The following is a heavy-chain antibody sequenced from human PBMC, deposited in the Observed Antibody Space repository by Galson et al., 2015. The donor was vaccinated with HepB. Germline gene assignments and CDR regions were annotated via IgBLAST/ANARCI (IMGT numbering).Heavy chain of an antibody. D-gene: IGHD5-12*01. V-gene: IGHV1-18*04. Sequence: SVKVSCKASGYTFTSYGISWVRQAPGQGLEWMGCISAYNGYTKYAQKRQGRVTMTTDTSTSTAYMELRSLRSDDTAVYYCARNGYSGYDSDYYYYYGMDVWGQGTTVTVSS. CDR1: GYTFTSYG. J-gene: IGHJ6*02. CDR3: ARNGYSGYDSDYYYYYGMDV. CDR2: ISAYNGYT.